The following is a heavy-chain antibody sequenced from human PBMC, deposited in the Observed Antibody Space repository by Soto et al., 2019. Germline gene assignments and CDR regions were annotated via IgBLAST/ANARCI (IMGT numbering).Heavy chain of an antibody. Sequence: SETLSLTCDVSGDTISTGGYTWAWIRQPPGKALEWIGHTYHSGNTYYNPSLKSRVIISVDRSKNQFSLKLDSVTAADTAVYFCARRQAYNWFDPWGQGTLVTVSS. CDR1: GDTISTGGYT. CDR2: TYHSGNT. V-gene: IGHV4-30-2*01. CDR3: ARRQAYNWFDP. J-gene: IGHJ5*02.